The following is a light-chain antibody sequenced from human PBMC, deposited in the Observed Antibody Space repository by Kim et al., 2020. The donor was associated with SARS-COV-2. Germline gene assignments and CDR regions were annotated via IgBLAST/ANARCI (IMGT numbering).Light chain of an antibody. J-gene: IGLJ3*02. CDR3: NSRDSSGNHLQWV. V-gene: IGLV3-19*01. CDR2: GKN. Sequence: GQTVRITCQGDSLRSYYASWYQKKPGQAPVLVIYGKNNRPSGIPDRFSGSSSGNTASLTITGAQAEDEADYYCNSRDSSGNHLQWVFGGGTQLTVL. CDR1: SLRSYY.